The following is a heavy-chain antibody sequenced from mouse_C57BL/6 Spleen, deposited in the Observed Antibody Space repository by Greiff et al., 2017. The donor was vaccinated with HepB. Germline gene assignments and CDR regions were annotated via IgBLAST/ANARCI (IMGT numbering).Heavy chain of an antibody. CDR3: ARVGSSYALFDY. D-gene: IGHD1-1*01. CDR2: ISYDGSN. Sequence: ESGPGLVKPSQSLSLTCSVTGYSITSGYYWNWIRQFPGNKLEWMGYISYDGSNNYNPSLKNRISITRDTSKNQFFLKLNSVTTEDTATYYCARVGSSYALFDYWGQGTTLTVSS. J-gene: IGHJ2*01. CDR1: GYSITSGYY. V-gene: IGHV3-6*01.